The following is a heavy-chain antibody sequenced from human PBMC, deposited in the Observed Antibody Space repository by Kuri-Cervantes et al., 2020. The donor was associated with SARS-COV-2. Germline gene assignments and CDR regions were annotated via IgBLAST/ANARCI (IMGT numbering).Heavy chain of an antibody. CDR3: ARDWYGSGKVDYYYYYGMDV. V-gene: IGHV3-30-3*01. D-gene: IGHD3-10*01. CDR2: ISDDGSRK. J-gene: IGHJ6*02. Sequence: GGSLRLSCLASGFIFSGYAMHWVRQAPGKGLEWVAVISDDGSRKYYADSVKGRFTISRDDSKNTLYVQMNSLRAEDTAVYYCARDWYGSGKVDYYYYYGMDVWGQGTKVTVS. CDR1: GFIFSGYA.